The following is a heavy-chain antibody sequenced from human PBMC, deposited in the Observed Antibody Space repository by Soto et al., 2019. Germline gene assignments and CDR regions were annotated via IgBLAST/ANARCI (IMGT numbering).Heavy chain of an antibody. J-gene: IGHJ6*03. CDR1: GFTFSSYS. CDR2: ISSSSSYI. D-gene: IGHD3-22*01. Sequence: VGSLRLSCAASGFTFSSYSMNWVRQAPGKGLEWVSSISSSSSYIYYADSVKGRFTISRDNAKNSLYLQMNSLRAEDTAVYYCARDMNEVTLIYYYYYMDVWGKGTTVTVSS. CDR3: ARDMNEVTLIYYYYYMDV. V-gene: IGHV3-21*01.